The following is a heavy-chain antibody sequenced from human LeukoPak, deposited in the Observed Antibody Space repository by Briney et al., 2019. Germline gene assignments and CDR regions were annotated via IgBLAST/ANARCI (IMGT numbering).Heavy chain of an antibody. CDR1: GGTFSSYA. CDR3: ARGTLMWFGAKMEYYFDS. J-gene: IGHJ4*02. CDR2: IIPIFGTA. V-gene: IGHV1-69*06. D-gene: IGHD3-10*01. Sequence: SVKVSCKASGGTFSSYAISWVRQAPGQGLEWMGGIIPIFGTANYAQKFQGRVTITADKSTSTAYMELSSLRSEDTAVYYCARGTLMWFGAKMEYYFDSWGQGTPLAVSS.